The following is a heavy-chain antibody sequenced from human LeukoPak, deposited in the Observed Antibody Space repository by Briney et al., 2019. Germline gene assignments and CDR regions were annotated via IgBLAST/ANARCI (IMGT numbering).Heavy chain of an antibody. CDR3: ASDYCRTTSCLES. CDR1: GFTFNSYG. Sequence: GRSLRLSCAASGFTFNSYGMFWVRQAPGKGLEWVAFIWPDGSNKLYGDSVKGRFTISRDNSKNTVYLQMNSLRAEDTAVYYCASDYCRTTSCLESWGQGTLVTVPS. CDR2: IWPDGSNK. V-gene: IGHV3-33*01. J-gene: IGHJ4*02. D-gene: IGHD2-2*01.